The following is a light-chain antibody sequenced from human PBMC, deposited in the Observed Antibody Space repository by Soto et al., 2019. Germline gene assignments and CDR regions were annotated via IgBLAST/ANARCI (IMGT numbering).Light chain of an antibody. CDR2: AAS. CDR1: QSISNH. CDR3: QQSYSSPPT. V-gene: IGKV1-39*01. Sequence: DIQMTQSPSSLPASVGDIVIITFRASQSISNHLNWYQQKPGKAPKLLIFAASSLQSGVPSRFSGSRPGPDFTLTISSLQPEDFATYYCQQSYSSPPTFGQGTKVDIK. J-gene: IGKJ1*01.